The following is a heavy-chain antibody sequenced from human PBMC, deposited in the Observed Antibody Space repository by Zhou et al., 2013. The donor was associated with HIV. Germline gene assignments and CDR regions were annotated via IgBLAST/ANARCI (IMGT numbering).Heavy chain of an antibody. V-gene: IGHV1-2*02. CDR2: INANSGGF. Sequence: MQSGAEVKNPGASVKLSCRTSGYIFIDYYIHWVRQAPGRGLEWMGWINANSGGFTYAEKFQDRMSLTRDTSTNTVYIEMNSLRSDDTAKYFCARGEQTASVMVAANNYGLDAWGGGTTVTV. CDR3: ARGEQTASVMVAANNYGLDA. J-gene: IGHJ6*02. CDR1: GYIFIDYY. D-gene: IGHD2-21*01.